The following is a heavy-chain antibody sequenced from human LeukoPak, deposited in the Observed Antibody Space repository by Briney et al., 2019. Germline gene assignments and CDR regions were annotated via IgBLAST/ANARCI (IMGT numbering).Heavy chain of an antibody. CDR1: GFTFSAYS. V-gene: IGHV3-48*01. D-gene: IGHD5-24*01. CDR3: ARDYKYAFDN. CDR2: IGISGGNT. Sequence: GGSLRLSCAASGFTFSAYSMNWVRQAPGKGLEWISYIGISGGNTKYADSVKGRFTISGDKAKNSLYLQMNSLRVEDTAVYYCARDYKYAFDNWGQGTLVTVSS. J-gene: IGHJ4*02.